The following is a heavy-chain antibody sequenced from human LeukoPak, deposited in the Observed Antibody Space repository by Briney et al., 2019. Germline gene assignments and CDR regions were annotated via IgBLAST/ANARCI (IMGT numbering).Heavy chain of an antibody. V-gene: IGHV1-69*05. CDR2: IIPIFGTA. J-gene: IGHJ4*02. CDR3: ARAQPKGYSSSWYDY. D-gene: IGHD6-13*01. Sequence: GASVKVSCKASGGTFSSYAISWVRQAPGQGLEWMGRIIPIFGTANYAQKFQGRVTITTDESTSTAYMELSSLRSEDTAVYCCARAQPKGYSSSWYDYWGQGTLVTVSS. CDR1: GGTFSSYA.